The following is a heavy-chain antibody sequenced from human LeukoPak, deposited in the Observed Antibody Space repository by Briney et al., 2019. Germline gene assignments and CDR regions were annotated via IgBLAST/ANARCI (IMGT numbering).Heavy chain of an antibody. Sequence: GGSLRLSCAASGFTFSSYGMHWVRQAPGKGLEWVAVISCDGSNKYYADSVKGRFTISRDNSKNTLYLQMNSLRAEDTAVYYCAKDSAATFDYWGQGTLVTVSS. CDR3: AKDSAATFDY. D-gene: IGHD6-25*01. V-gene: IGHV3-30*18. CDR2: ISCDGSNK. CDR1: GFTFSSYG. J-gene: IGHJ4*02.